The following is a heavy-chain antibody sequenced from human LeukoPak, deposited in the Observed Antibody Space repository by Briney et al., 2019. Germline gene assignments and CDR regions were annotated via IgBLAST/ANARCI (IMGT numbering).Heavy chain of an antibody. CDR2: ISSSSSYI. Sequence: PGGSLRLSCAASGFTFSSYSMNWVRQAPGKGLEWVSSISSSSSYIYYADSVKGRFTISRDNAKNSLYLQMNSLRAEDTAVYYCARAPWELLRHAFDIWGQGTMVTVSS. D-gene: IGHD1-26*01. CDR3: ARAPWELLRHAFDI. J-gene: IGHJ3*02. CDR1: GFTFSSYS. V-gene: IGHV3-21*01.